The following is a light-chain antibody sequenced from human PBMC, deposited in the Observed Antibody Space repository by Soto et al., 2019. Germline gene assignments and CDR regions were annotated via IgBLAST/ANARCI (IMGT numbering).Light chain of an antibody. Sequence: EIVMTQSPATLSVSPGERATLSCRASQSVSSNLAWYQQKPRQAPRLLVYGAYTRATGIPARFSGSGSGTEFTLTISSLQSEDFAVYYCQQYNNWPPWTCGQGTKVDIK. CDR1: QSVSSN. J-gene: IGKJ1*01. CDR3: QQYNNWPPWT. CDR2: GAY. V-gene: IGKV3-15*01.